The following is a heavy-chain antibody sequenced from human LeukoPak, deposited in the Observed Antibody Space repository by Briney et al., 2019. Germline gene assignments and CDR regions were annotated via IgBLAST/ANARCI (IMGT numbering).Heavy chain of an antibody. J-gene: IGHJ4*02. CDR3: ARDIAVSNFDY. CDR2: ISGNSVNT. Sequence: ASVKVSCKTSGYTFTSYGISWVRQAPGQGLEWMGWISGNSVNTDYAQKFQGRITLTTDTSTTTAYMELGSLTSDDTAVYYCARDIAVSNFDYWGQGTLVTVSS. D-gene: IGHD6-19*01. V-gene: IGHV1-18*01. CDR1: GYTFTSYG.